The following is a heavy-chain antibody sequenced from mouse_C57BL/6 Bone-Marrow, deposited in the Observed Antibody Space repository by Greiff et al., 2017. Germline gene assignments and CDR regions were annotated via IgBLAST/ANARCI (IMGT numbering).Heavy chain of an antibody. CDR3: ARWGYGNYGAWFAY. V-gene: IGHV1-53*01. D-gene: IGHD2-10*02. CDR1: GYTFTSYW. CDR2: INPSNGGT. J-gene: IGHJ3*01. Sequence: QVHVKQPGTELVKPGASVKLSCKASGYTFTSYWLHWVKQRPGQGLEWIGNINPSNGGTNYNEKFKSKATLTVDKSSSTAYMQLSSLTSEDSAVYYCARWGYGNYGAWFAYWGQGTLVTVSA.